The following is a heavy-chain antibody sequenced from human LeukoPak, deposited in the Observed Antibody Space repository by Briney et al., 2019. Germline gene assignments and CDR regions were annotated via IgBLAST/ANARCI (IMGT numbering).Heavy chain of an antibody. Sequence: SETLSLTCTVSGGSISSYYWSWIRQPPGKGLEWIGYTYYSGSTNYNPSLKSRVTISVDTSKNQFSLKLSSVTAADTAVYYCASWYYDILTGYWWFDPWGQGTLVTVSS. D-gene: IGHD3-9*01. J-gene: IGHJ5*02. CDR3: ASWYYDILTGYWWFDP. CDR2: TYYSGST. CDR1: GGSISSYY. V-gene: IGHV4-59*08.